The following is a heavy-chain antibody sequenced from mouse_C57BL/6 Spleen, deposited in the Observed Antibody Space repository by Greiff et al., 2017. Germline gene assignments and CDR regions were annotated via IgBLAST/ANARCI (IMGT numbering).Heavy chain of an antibody. Sequence: VQLQQPGAELVKPGASVKLSCKASGYTFTSYWMHWVKQRPGRGLEWIGRIDPSSGGTKYNEKFKSKATLTVDKPSSTAYMQLSSLTSEDSAVYYCARDYYYGSSWYFDVWGTGTTVTVAS. D-gene: IGHD1-1*01. CDR2: IDPSSGGT. CDR1: GYTFTSYW. J-gene: IGHJ1*03. V-gene: IGHV1-72*01. CDR3: ARDYYYGSSWYFDV.